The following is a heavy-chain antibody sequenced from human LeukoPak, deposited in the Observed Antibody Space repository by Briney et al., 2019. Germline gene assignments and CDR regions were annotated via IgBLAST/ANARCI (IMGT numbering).Heavy chain of an antibody. D-gene: IGHD2-2*01. CDR3: ARGRSGYQLLWNWFDP. CDR2: INHSGST. J-gene: IGHJ5*02. V-gene: IGHV4-34*01. CDR1: GGSFSGYY. Sequence: PSETLSLTCAVYGGSFSGYYWSWIRQPPGKGLEWIGEINHSGSTNYNPSLKSRVTISVDTSKNQFSLKLSSVTAADTAVYYCARGRSGYQLLWNWFDPWGQGTLVTVSS.